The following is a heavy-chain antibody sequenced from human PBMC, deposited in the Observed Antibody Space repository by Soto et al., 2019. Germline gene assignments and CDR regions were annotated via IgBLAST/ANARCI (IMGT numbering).Heavy chain of an antibody. Sequence: QVQLQESGPGLVKPSQTLSLTCTVSGGSISSGGYYWSWIRQHPGKGLEWIGYIYYSGSTYYNPSLKRRVTISVDTSKNQFSLKLSSVTAADTAVYYCARDRFQPYGDYVYDSSWGQGTLVTVSS. V-gene: IGHV4-31*03. CDR1: GGSISSGGYY. J-gene: IGHJ4*02. CDR3: ARDRFQPYGDYVYDSS. D-gene: IGHD4-17*01. CDR2: IYYSGST.